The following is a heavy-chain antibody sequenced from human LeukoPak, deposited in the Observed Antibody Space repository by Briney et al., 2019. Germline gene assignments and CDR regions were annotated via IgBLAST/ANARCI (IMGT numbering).Heavy chain of an antibody. V-gene: IGHV3-23*01. CDR2: ITGAADAT. J-gene: IGHJ5*02. Sequence: PGGSLRLSCAASGFTFGSYAMTWVRQAPGKGLEWVSTITGAADATYYADSVKGRFTISRDNSRNTLYLQMNSLRAEDTALYYCAKFLIYPTTSPSTHTNWFDPWGQGTLVTVSS. CDR3: AKFLIYPTTSPSTHTNWFDP. D-gene: IGHD3/OR15-3a*01. CDR1: GFTFGSYA.